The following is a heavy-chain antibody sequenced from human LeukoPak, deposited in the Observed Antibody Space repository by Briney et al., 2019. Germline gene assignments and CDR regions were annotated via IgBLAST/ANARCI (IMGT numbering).Heavy chain of an antibody. D-gene: IGHD1-14*01. V-gene: IGHV3-7*01. J-gene: IGHJ4*02. CDR3: VRVQYNRNQFDQ. Sequence: GGSLRLSCAASGFAFSSYWMSWVRQAPGKGLEWVANIKEDGSEKYYVDSVKGRFIISRDNAKNSLYLHMNSLRAEDTAVYYCVRVQYNRNQFDQWGQGTLVTVSS. CDR1: GFAFSSYW. CDR2: IKEDGSEK.